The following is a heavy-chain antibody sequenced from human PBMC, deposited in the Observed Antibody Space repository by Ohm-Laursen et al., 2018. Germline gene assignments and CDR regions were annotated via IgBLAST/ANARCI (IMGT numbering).Heavy chain of an antibody. Sequence: SDTLSLTCAVSGYPISSGYYWGWIRQPPGRGPEWIGSLYHSGSSFYKPSLKSRVTISVDTSKNQFSLKLRSVTAADTAVYYCARGSYDSNWYFDVWGRGTLVTVSS. CDR3: ARGSYDSNWYFDV. D-gene: IGHD5-12*01. V-gene: IGHV4-38-2*01. CDR2: LYHSGSS. CDR1: GYPISSGYY. J-gene: IGHJ2*01.